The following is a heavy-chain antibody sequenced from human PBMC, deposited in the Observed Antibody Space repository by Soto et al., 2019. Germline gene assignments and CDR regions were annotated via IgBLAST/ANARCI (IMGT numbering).Heavy chain of an antibody. D-gene: IGHD4-4*01. CDR3: ARYRPVKPFDY. Sequence: SETLSLTCTVSGGSISSGDYYWSWIRQPPGKGLEWIGYIYYSGSTYYNPSLKSRVTISVDTSKNQFSLKLSSVTAADTAVYYCARYRPVKPFDYWGQGTLVTVSS. J-gene: IGHJ4*02. CDR2: IYYSGST. V-gene: IGHV4-30-4*01. CDR1: GGSISSGDYY.